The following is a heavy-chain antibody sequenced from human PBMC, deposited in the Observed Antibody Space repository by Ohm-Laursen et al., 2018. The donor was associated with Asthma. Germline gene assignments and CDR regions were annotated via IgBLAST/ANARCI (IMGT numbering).Heavy chain of an antibody. V-gene: IGHV2-70*12. CDR1: GFSLSTSGMC. CDR2: IDWDDDK. Sequence: TQTLTLTFTFSGFSLSTSGMCVSWIRQPPGKALEWLALIDWDDDKYYSTSLKTRLTISKDTSKNQVVLTMTNMDPVDTATYYCAHSKGLDSSGYYDDYWGQGTLVTVSS. J-gene: IGHJ4*02. CDR3: AHSKGLDSSGYYDDY. D-gene: IGHD3-22*01.